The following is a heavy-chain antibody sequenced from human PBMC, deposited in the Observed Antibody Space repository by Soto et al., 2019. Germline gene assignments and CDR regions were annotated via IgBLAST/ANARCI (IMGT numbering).Heavy chain of an antibody. CDR2: ISYTGST. CDR3: ARPNDYWNGYGPFDY. Sequence: QVQLQASGPGLVKPSQTLSLTCAVSGRSISSVGYYWSWVRLLPGKGLEWIGSISYTGSTYYNPSLENRLSISLDTSENRCSLRLNCVTAADTAIYYCARPNDYWNGYGPFDYWGQGSLVTVSS. CDR1: GRSISSVGYY. J-gene: IGHJ4*02. D-gene: IGHD3-3*01. V-gene: IGHV4-31*11.